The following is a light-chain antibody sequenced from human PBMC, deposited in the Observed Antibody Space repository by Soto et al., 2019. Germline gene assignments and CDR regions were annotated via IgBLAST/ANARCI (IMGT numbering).Light chain of an antibody. J-gene: IGKJ1*01. Sequence: DIHMTQSPSTLSASIGDIVTITFRASQRINKWLAWHQQKPGKAPKLLIYDASSLQSGVPPRFSGSGSGTEFTLTISSLQPDDFATYYCQHYNSYRWTFGQGTKVDI. V-gene: IGKV1-5*01. CDR3: QHYNSYRWT. CDR2: DAS. CDR1: QRINKW.